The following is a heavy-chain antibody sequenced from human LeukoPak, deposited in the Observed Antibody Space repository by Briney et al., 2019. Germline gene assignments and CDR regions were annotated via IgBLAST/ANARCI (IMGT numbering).Heavy chain of an antibody. CDR3: AREFYYDSYYYFDY. D-gene: IGHD3-22*01. J-gene: IGHJ4*02. V-gene: IGHV3-48*01. Sequence: GGSLRLSCAASGFTFSSYSMNWVRQAPGKGLEWVSYISSSNSAIYYADSVRGRFTISRDNAKNSLYLQMNSLRAEDTAVYYCAREFYYDSYYYFDYWGQGTLVTVSS. CDR1: GFTFSSYS. CDR2: ISSSNSAI.